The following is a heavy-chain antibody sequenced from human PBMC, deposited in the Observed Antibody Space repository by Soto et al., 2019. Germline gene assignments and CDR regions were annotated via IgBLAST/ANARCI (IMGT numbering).Heavy chain of an antibody. CDR2: IHPNGGDT. CDR1: GYPFIDSY. Sequence: ASVNVSFKASGYPFIDSYLHWVRQAPGQGLELMGWIHPNGGDTISAQKFQGRVTLTRDTSINTAYMELTRLTSDDTAVYFGARADLQNLYGYYAMEVWGQGITVTVSS. D-gene: IGHD2-2*02. CDR3: ARADLQNLYGYYAMEV. J-gene: IGHJ6*02. V-gene: IGHV1-2*02.